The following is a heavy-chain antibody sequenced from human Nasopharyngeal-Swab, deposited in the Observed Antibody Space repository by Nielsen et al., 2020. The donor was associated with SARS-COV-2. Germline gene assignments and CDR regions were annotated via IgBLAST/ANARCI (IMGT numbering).Heavy chain of an antibody. CDR3: ARTVKLVGSTTCYDY. Sequence: LSLTCAASGFTFSRYWMSWVRQAPGGGLEWVANIKQDGSEKYYVDSVKGRFTISRDNAKNSLYLQMNSLRAEDTAVYYCARTVKLVGSTTCYDYWGQGTLVTVSS. CDR1: GFTFSRYW. CDR2: IKQDGSEK. D-gene: IGHD2-2*01. J-gene: IGHJ4*02. V-gene: IGHV3-7*01.